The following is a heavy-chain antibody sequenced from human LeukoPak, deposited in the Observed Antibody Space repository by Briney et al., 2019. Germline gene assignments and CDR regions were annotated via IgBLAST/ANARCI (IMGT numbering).Heavy chain of an antibody. J-gene: IGHJ4*02. Sequence: GGSLRLSCLTSGFTFSTNAMSWVRQAPGKGLEWVANITPDGSDRYYVDSLKGRVTISRDNTKSSLYLQLNSLRAEDTAVYYCVPGGLAVSGIDYWGQGALVTVSS. CDR1: GFTFSTNA. V-gene: IGHV3-7*01. CDR3: VPGGLAVSGIDY. CDR2: ITPDGSDR. D-gene: IGHD6-19*01.